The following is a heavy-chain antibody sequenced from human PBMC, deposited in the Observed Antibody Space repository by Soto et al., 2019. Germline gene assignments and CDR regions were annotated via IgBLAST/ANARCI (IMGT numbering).Heavy chain of an antibody. J-gene: IGHJ5*02. CDR2: IIPIFGTA. V-gene: IGHV1-69*01. Sequence: QVQLVQSGAEVKKPGSAVKVSCKASGGTFSSYAISWVRQAPGQGLERMGGIIPIFGTANYAQKFQGRVTITADESTSTAYMELSSLRSEDTAVYYGARTSIIAAAAPNWFDPWGQGTLVTVSS. CDR1: GGTFSSYA. CDR3: ARTSIIAAAAPNWFDP. D-gene: IGHD6-13*01.